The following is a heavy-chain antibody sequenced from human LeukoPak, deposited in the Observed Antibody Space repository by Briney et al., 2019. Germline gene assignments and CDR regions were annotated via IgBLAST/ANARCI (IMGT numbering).Heavy chain of an antibody. V-gene: IGHV1-2*06. CDR2: ISPNSGVT. Sequence: ASVKVSCKATGYTFSGYYIHWVRQAPGQGLEWMGRISPNSGVTNYTQRFQGRVTMTRDASTSTAFMELSSLRSEDTAVYYCARARGAAAGSYYGMDVWGQGTTVTVSS. CDR1: GYTFSGYY. CDR3: ARARGAAAGSYYGMDV. D-gene: IGHD6-13*01. J-gene: IGHJ6*02.